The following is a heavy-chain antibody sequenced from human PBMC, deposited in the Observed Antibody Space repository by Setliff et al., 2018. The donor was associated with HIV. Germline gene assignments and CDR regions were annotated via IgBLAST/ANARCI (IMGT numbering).Heavy chain of an antibody. Sequence: PSETLSLTCTVSGGSITVYYWTWIRQAPGKGLEWVGNSYYSGSTNSNPSLKSRVSISIDPSKRQFSLKLESVTAADTAVYYCARGNYYSSGLDYWGQGTLVTVSS. CDR2: SYYSGST. J-gene: IGHJ4*02. V-gene: IGHV4-59*01. CDR3: ARGNYYSSGLDY. CDR1: GGSITVYY. D-gene: IGHD3-10*01.